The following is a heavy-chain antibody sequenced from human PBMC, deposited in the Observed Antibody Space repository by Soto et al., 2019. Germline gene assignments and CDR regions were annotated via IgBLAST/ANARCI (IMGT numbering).Heavy chain of an antibody. V-gene: IGHV1-46*01. CDR3: ARDLAAADY. CDR2: INPNCGST. D-gene: IGHD6-13*01. Sequence: QVHLVQSAAEVKKPGASVKVSCKASGYIVINYYIHWVRQAPGQGLELIGIINPNCGSTNYTQKFRGRVTMARDTSTSTVYMDLSSLRSDDTAVYFCARDLAAADYWGQGTLVTVSS. CDR1: GYIVINYY. J-gene: IGHJ4*02.